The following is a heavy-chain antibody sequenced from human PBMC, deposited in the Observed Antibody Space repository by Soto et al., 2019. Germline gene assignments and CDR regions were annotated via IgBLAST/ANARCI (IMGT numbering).Heavy chain of an antibody. CDR3: AKTHTRLNWFDP. Sequence: EVQLLESGGGLVQPGGSLRLSCAASGFTFSSYAMSWVRQTPGKGLEWVSAISGSGGSTYYADSVKGRFTISRDNSKNTLYLQMNSLRAEDTAVYYCAKTHTRLNWFDPWGQGTLVTVSS. J-gene: IGHJ5*02. CDR1: GFTFSSYA. CDR2: ISGSGGST. D-gene: IGHD3-3*01. V-gene: IGHV3-23*01.